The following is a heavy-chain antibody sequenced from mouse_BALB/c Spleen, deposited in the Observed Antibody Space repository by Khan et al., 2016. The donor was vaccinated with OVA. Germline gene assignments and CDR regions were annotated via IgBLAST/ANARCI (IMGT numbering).Heavy chain of an antibody. Sequence: QMQLEESGPGLVAPSQSLSITCTVSGFSLSRYNIHWVRQPPGKGLDWLGMIWGGGGTDYNSTLKSRLSISKDNSKSQVFLKMNSLQTDDSAMYYCARAYYRSDGYYAMDYWGQGTSVTVSS. J-gene: IGHJ4*01. CDR1: GFSLSRYN. CDR3: ARAYYRSDGYYAMDY. CDR2: IWGGGGT. V-gene: IGHV2-6-4*01. D-gene: IGHD2-14*01.